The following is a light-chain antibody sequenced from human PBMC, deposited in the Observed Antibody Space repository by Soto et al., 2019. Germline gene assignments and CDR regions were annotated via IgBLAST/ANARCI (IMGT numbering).Light chain of an antibody. CDR1: QSFSSN. CDR2: GAS. CDR3: QQYNNLPLT. J-gene: IGKJ4*01. V-gene: IGKV3-15*01. Sequence: EIVMTQSPATLSVSPGERATLSCRASQSFSSNLAWYQQKPGQAPRLLIYGASTRATGIPARFSGSGSGTEFTLTISSLQSEDFAVYYCQQYNNLPLTFSGGTQVEIK.